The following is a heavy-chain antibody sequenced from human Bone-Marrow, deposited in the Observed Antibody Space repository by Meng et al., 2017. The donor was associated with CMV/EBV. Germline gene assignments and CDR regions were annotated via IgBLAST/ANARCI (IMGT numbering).Heavy chain of an antibody. CDR3: AKGGFGRPLDY. CDR2: IYTSGNI. Sequence: GGSLRLSCAASGFTVSTNYMNWVRQAPGKGLEWVSVIYTSGNIHYADSVKGRFTISRDNSRNTAYLQMNSLRDEDTAVYYCAKGGFGRPLDYWAQGTLVTVSS. D-gene: IGHD3-10*01. CDR1: GFTVSTNY. V-gene: IGHV3-53*01. J-gene: IGHJ4*02.